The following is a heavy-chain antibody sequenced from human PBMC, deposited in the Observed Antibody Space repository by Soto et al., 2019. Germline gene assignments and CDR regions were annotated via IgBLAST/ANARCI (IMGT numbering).Heavy chain of an antibody. CDR2: IIPIFGTA. D-gene: IGHD4-17*01. V-gene: IGHV1-69*13. Sequence: ASVKVSCKASAGTFSSYAIRWVRQAPVQGLEWMGGIIPIFGTANYAQKFQGRVTITADESTSTAYMELSSLRSEDTAVYYCARDRRDGTTVTPGTAWGQGTLVTVSS. CDR1: AGTFSSYA. J-gene: IGHJ4*02. CDR3: ARDRRDGTTVTPGTA.